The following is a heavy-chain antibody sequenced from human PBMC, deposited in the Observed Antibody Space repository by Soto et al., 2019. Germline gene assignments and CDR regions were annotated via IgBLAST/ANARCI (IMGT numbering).Heavy chain of an antibody. V-gene: IGHV1-3*01. J-gene: IGHJ3*02. CDR2: INAGNGNT. Sequence: ASVKVSCKASGYTFTSYAMHWVRQAPGQRLEWMGWINAGNGNTKYSQKFQGRVTITRDTSASTAYMELSSLRSEDTAVYYCARGPVSPKQQPPSRSFDIWGQGTMVTVSS. CDR3: ARGPVSPKQQPPSRSFDI. D-gene: IGHD6-13*01. CDR1: GYTFTSYA.